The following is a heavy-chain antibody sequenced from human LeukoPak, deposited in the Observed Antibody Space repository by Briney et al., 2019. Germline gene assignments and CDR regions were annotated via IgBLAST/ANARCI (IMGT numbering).Heavy chain of an antibody. Sequence: SETLSLTCTVSGGSISSSSYYWGWIRQPPGKGLEWIGSIYYSGSTYYNPSLKSRVTISVDTSKNQFSLKLSSVTAADTAVYYCATARTHGERRIFGVVIPRFDYWGQGTLVTVSS. CDR3: ATARTHGERRIFGVVIPRFDY. CDR2: IYYSGST. J-gene: IGHJ4*02. V-gene: IGHV4-39*01. D-gene: IGHD3-3*01. CDR1: GGSISSSSYY.